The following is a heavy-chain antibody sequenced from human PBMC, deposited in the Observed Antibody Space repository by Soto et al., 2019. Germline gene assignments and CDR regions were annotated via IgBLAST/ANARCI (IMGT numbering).Heavy chain of an antibody. D-gene: IGHD6-19*01. V-gene: IGHV3-9*01. CDR3: AKGSDLAVDICPDY. CDR1: GFRFDCYA. Sequence: EVQLVESGGGLVQPGRSLRLSCAASGFRFDCYAMPWVRQRPGKGLAWVSGISWHSGKIVYADSVKGRFTISRDNAKNSLFLQMSSLRTDDTALYYCAKGSDLAVDICPDYWGQGPLVTGSS. CDR2: ISWHSGKI. J-gene: IGHJ4*02.